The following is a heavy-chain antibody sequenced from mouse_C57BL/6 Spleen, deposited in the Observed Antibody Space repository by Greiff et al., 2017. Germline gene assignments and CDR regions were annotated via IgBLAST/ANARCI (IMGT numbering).Heavy chain of an antibody. CDR1: GYTFTSYW. Sequence: VQLQQSGAELVRPGTSVKLSCKASGYTFTSYWMHWVKQRPGQGLEWIGVIDPSDSYTNYNQKFKGKATLTVDTSSSTAYMQLSSLTSEDSAVYYCARGRVYYDYDVPFAYWGQGTLVTVSA. D-gene: IGHD2-4*01. CDR2: IDPSDSYT. J-gene: IGHJ3*01. CDR3: ARGRVYYDYDVPFAY. V-gene: IGHV1-59*01.